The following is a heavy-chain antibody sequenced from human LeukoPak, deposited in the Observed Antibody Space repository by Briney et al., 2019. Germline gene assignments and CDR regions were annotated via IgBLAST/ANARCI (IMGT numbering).Heavy chain of an antibody. V-gene: IGHV5-51*01. Sequence: GESLKISCKGSGYSFTTYWIAWVRQMPGKGLEWMGVIYPDDSDTRYGPSFQGQVTISADKSITTAYLQWSSLKASDTAVYYCARAREVFGVVVYYFDYWGQGTLVTVSS. CDR2: IYPDDSDT. CDR3: ARAREVFGVVVYYFDY. J-gene: IGHJ4*02. CDR1: GYSFTTYW. D-gene: IGHD3-3*01.